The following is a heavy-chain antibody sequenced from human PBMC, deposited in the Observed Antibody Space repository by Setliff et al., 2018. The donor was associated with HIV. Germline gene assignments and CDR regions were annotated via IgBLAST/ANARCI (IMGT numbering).Heavy chain of an antibody. CDR1: GFTFSAYA. J-gene: IGHJ4*02. V-gene: IGHV3-23*01. CDR2: TTSNGRTT. Sequence: PGGSLRLSCAASGFTFSAYAMTWVRQAPGKGLEWVSATTSNGRTTDYAESVRGRFILSRDNSGNTLYLQMTSLRAEDTATYYCAKAWGSGYPSFESALMFDVWGRGTLVTVSS. CDR3: AKAWGSGYPSFESALMFDV. D-gene: IGHD3-16*01.